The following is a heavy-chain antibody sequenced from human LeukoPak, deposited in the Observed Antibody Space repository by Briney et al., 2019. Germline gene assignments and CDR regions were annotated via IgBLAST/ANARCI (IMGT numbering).Heavy chain of an antibody. D-gene: IGHD5-12*01. CDR1: GYRFTSYW. J-gene: IGHJ3*02. CDR3: ARSRRSSGYASGHDAFDI. V-gene: IGHV5-51*01. CDR2: IYPGDSDT. Sequence: GESLKISCKGSGYRFTSYWIGWVRQMPGKGLEWMGIIYPGDSDTRYSPSFQGQVTISADKSISTAYLQWSSLKASDTAMYYCARSRRSSGYASGHDAFDIWGQGTMVTVSS.